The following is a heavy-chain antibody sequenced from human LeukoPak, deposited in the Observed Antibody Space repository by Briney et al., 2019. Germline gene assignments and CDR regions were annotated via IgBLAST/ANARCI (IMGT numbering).Heavy chain of an antibody. V-gene: IGHV4-59*01. J-gene: IGHJ4*02. CDR2: IYYSGST. D-gene: IGHD1-26*01. Sequence: SSETLSLTCTVSGGSISNYCWSWIRQPPGKGLEWIGYIYYSGSTNYNPSLKSRVTISVDTSKNQISLKLSSVTAADTAVYYCARAPYSGSYPFDYWGQGTLVTVSS. CDR3: ARAPYSGSYPFDY. CDR1: GGSISNYC.